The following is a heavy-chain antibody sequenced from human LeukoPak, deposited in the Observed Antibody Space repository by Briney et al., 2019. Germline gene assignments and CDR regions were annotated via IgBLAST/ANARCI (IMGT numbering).Heavy chain of an antibody. CDR3: ARETIFGVVITEFDY. D-gene: IGHD3-3*01. Sequence: PGGSLRLSCAASGFTFSSYRMSWVRQAPGKGLERVANIKQDGSEKYYVDSVKGRFTISRDNAKNSLYLQVDSLRAEDTAVYYCARETIFGVVITEFDYWGQGTLVTVSS. J-gene: IGHJ4*02. CDR1: GFTFSSYR. CDR2: IKQDGSEK. V-gene: IGHV3-7*01.